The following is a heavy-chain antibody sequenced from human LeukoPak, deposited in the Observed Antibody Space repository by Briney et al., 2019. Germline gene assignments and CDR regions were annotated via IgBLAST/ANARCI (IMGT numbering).Heavy chain of an antibody. CDR3: ARDPGIAVAGYYYMDV. D-gene: IGHD6-19*01. V-gene: IGHV3-30*04. Sequence: PGGSLRLSCAASGFTFSSYAMHWVRQAPGKGLEWVAVISFDGSNKYYADSVKGRFTISRDNSKNTLYLQMNSLRAEDTAVYYCARDPGIAVAGYYYMDVWGKGTTVTVSS. CDR1: GFTFSSYA. J-gene: IGHJ6*03. CDR2: ISFDGSNK.